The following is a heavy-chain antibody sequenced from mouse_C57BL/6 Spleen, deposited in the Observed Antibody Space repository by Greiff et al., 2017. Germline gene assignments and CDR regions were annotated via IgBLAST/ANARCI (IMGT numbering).Heavy chain of an antibody. D-gene: IGHD2-3*01. J-gene: IGHJ2*01. CDR2: IHPNSGST. CDR1: GYTFTSYW. CDR3: ARHDGYCAFDY. V-gene: IGHV1-64*01. Sequence: VQLQQPGAELVKPGASVKLSCKASGYTFTSYWMHWVKQRPGQGLEWIGMIHPNSGSTNYNEKFKSKATLTVDKSSSTAYMQLSSLTSADSAVYYCARHDGYCAFDYWGQGTTLTVSA.